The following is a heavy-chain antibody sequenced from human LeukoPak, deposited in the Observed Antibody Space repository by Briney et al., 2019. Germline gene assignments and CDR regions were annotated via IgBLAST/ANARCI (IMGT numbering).Heavy chain of an antibody. J-gene: IGHJ4*02. D-gene: IGHD6-13*01. CDR3: ARVDSSSYRHTFDY. V-gene: IGHV3-66*01. Sequence: PGGSLRLSCAASEFIVSINYMTWVRQAPGKGLEWVSLIYSRGDTKYADSVKGRFTISRDNSKNTLYLQMSSLRAEDTAVYYCARVDSSSYRHTFDYWGQGTLVTVSS. CDR1: EFIVSINY. CDR2: IYSRGDT.